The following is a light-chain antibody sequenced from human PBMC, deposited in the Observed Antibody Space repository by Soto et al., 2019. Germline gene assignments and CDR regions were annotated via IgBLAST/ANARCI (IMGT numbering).Light chain of an antibody. J-gene: IGLJ3*02. Sequence: QSALTQPASVSGSPGQSITIYCTGTSSDVGGYNLVSWYQHHPGKDPKVMIYEDSERPSGVSNRFSGSKSGNTASLTISGLQAEDEADYYCCSYAGPYTWVFGGGTKLTVL. V-gene: IGLV2-23*01. CDR3: CSYAGPYTWV. CDR2: EDS. CDR1: SSDVGGYNL.